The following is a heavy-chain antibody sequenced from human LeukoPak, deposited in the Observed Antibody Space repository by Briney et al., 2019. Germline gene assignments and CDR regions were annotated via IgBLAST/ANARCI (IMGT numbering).Heavy chain of an antibody. J-gene: IGHJ4*02. V-gene: IGHV3-64*02. CDR2: ISSNGGST. CDR3: ARESTVTHSFDY. Sequence: GGSLRLSCAASGFTFSSYAMHWVRQAPGKGLEYVSAISSNGGSTYYADSVKGRFTISRDNSKNTLYPQMGSLRAEDMAVYYCARESTVTHSFDYWGQGTLVTVSS. CDR1: GFTFSSYA. D-gene: IGHD4-17*01.